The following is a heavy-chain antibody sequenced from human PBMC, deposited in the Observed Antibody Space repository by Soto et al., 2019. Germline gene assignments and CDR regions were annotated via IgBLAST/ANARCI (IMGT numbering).Heavy chain of an antibody. CDR1: GGSISSGGYS. D-gene: IGHD6-13*01. Sequence: SETLSLTCAVSGGSISSGGYSWSWIRQPPGKGLEWIGYIYHSGSTYYNPSLKSRVTISVDRSKNQFSLKLSSVTAADTAVYYCARGHLGAIFPSIAAAGTWFDPWGQGTLVTVSS. J-gene: IGHJ5*02. V-gene: IGHV4-30-2*01. CDR3: ARGHLGAIFPSIAAAGTWFDP. CDR2: IYHSGST.